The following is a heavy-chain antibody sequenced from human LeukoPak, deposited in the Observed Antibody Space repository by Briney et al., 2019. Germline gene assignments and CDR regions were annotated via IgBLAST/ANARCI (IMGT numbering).Heavy chain of an antibody. J-gene: IGHJ4*02. CDR3: AKDIVGYYYGSKPDY. Sequence: GGSLRLSCAASGFTFSQYYMNWIRQAPGKGLEWISYISNTATTTYYADSVKGRFTISRDNAKNSLYLQMNSLRAEDTAVYYCAKDIVGYYYGSKPDYWGQGTLVTVSS. D-gene: IGHD3-10*01. V-gene: IGHV3-11*01. CDR2: ISNTATTT. CDR1: GFTFSQYY.